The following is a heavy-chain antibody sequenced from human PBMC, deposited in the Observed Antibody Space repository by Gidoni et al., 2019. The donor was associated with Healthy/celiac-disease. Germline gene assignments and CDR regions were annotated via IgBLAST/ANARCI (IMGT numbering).Heavy chain of an antibody. D-gene: IGHD3-22*01. CDR1: GYTFTGYY. J-gene: IGHJ5*02. Sequence: QVQLVQSGAEVKKPGASVKVSCKASGYTFTGYYMHWVRQAPGQGLEWMGRINPNSGGTNYAQKFQGRVTMTRDTSISTAYMELSRLRYDDTAVYYCARDRGYYYDSSGYLDPWGQGTLVTVSS. CDR2: INPNSGGT. V-gene: IGHV1-2*06. CDR3: ARDRGYYYDSSGYLDP.